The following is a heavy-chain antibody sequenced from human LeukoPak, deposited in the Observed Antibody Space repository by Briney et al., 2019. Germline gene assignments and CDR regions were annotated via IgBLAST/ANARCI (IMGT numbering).Heavy chain of an antibody. CDR3: ARDGTKDYDFWSGYYNYYYYGMDV. J-gene: IGHJ6*02. CDR2: IYTSGST. CDR1: GGSISSYY. D-gene: IGHD3-3*01. V-gene: IGHV4-4*07. Sequence: PSETLSLTCTVSGGSISSYYWSWIRQPAGKGLEWIGRIYTSGSTNYNSSLKSRVTMSVDTSKNQFSLKLSSVTAADTAVYYCARDGTKDYDFWSGYYNYYYYGMDVWGQGTTVTVSS.